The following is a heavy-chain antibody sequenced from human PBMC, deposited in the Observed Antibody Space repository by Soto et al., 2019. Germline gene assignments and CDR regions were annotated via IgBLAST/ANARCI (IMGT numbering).Heavy chain of an antibody. CDR3: ARVELRYFDWLLPWAY. J-gene: IGHJ4*02. CDR1: GFTFSSYA. CDR2: ISYDGSNK. V-gene: IGHV3-30-3*01. Sequence: GGSLRLSCAASGFTFSSYAMHWVRQAPGKGLEWVAVISYDGSNKYYADSVKGRFTISRDNSKNTLYLQMNSLRAEDTAVYYCARVELRYFDWLLPWAYWGQGTLVTVSS. D-gene: IGHD3-9*01.